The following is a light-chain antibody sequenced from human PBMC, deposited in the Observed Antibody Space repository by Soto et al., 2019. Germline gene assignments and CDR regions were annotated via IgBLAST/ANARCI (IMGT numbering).Light chain of an antibody. CDR3: QQYENYWT. J-gene: IGKJ1*01. CDR1: QPISSW. CDR2: DAS. V-gene: IGKV1-5*01. Sequence: DIQMTQSPPTLSASVGDRVTITCRASQPISSWLAWYHQKPGKAPKLLIYDASNLESGVPSRFSGSGSGTEFTLTISSLQPGDFGIYYCQQYENYWTFGQGTKVEIK.